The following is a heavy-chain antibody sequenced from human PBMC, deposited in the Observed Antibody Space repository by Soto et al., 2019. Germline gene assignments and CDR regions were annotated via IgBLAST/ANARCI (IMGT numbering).Heavy chain of an antibody. V-gene: IGHV3-30*18. CDR3: AKDGDSETQQDYFDY. CDR1: GFTFSTYG. D-gene: IGHD7-27*01. J-gene: IGHJ4*02. Sequence: GGSLRLSCAASGFTFSTYGMHWVRQAPGKGLEWVAAISYDGSNKYYADFVEGRFTISRDNSKNTLYLQMNSLRTEDTAVYYCAKDGDSETQQDYFDYWGQGTLVTVSS. CDR2: ISYDGSNK.